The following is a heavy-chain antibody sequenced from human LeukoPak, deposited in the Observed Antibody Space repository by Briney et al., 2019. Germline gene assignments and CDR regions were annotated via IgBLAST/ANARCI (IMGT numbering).Heavy chain of an antibody. CDR1: GYTFTSYA. Sequence: RASVKVSCKASGYTFTSYAMHWVRQAPGQRLEWMGWINAGNGNTKYSQKFQGRVTITRDTSASTAYMELSSLRSEDTAVYYCARGWELLAFDYWGQGTLVTVSS. CDR3: ARGWELLAFDY. J-gene: IGHJ4*02. CDR2: INAGNGNT. D-gene: IGHD1-26*01. V-gene: IGHV1-3*01.